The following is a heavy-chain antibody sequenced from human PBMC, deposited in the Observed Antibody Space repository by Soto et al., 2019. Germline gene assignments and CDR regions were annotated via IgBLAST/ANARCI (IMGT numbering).Heavy chain of an antibody. CDR3: GRDPYGFNSIDH. D-gene: IGHD4-17*01. V-gene: IGHV3-74*01. Sequence: LRLSFVASGFSLSDHWMHWVRQVPGKGLVHVSRIRTDGGYTNYADFVEGRFTISRDNAKNTLYLQMNSLRAEDTAVYFCGRDPYGFNSIDHWGQGTLVTVSS. J-gene: IGHJ4*02. CDR1: GFSLSDHW. CDR2: IRTDGGYT.